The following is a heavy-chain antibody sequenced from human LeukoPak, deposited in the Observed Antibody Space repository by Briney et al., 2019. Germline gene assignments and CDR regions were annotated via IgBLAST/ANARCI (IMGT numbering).Heavy chain of an antibody. V-gene: IGHV3-30*03. D-gene: IGHD4-17*01. Sequence: GGSLRLSCAASGFTFSSYGMHWVRQAPGKGLEWVAVISYDGSNKYYADSVKGRFTISRDNSKNTLYLQMNSLRAEDTAVYYCARVDRTVTTYLDDYWGQGTLVTVSS. J-gene: IGHJ4*02. CDR3: ARVDRTVTTYLDDY. CDR2: ISYDGSNK. CDR1: GFTFSSYG.